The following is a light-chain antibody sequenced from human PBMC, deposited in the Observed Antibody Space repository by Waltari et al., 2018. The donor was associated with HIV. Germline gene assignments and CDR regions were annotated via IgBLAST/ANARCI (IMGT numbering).Light chain of an antibody. CDR3: CSYTSGSTHV. CDR2: DVK. J-gene: IGLJ1*01. Sequence: QSALTQPASLSGSPGQSITISCSGFPSDIGDYNNVTWYQQNQGKVPKLIIYDVKYRPSGVSNRFSGSKSNSAAFLNISGLQTEDEAVYHCCSYTSGSTHVFGTGTEVTVL. CDR1: PSDIGDYNN. V-gene: IGLV2-14*03.